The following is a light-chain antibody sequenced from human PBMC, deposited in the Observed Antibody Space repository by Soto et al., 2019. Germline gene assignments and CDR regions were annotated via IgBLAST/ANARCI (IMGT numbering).Light chain of an antibody. V-gene: IGLV2-14*01. CDR1: SXDVGIYNY. Sequence: QSVLTQPASVSGSPGQSITICCTGTSXDVGIYNYVSWYQQHPGKAPKLMIYQVTNRPSGVSNRFSGSKSGNTASLTISGLQAEDEADYYCSSYTSSSTYVFGTGTKVTVL. CDR3: SSYTSSSTYV. CDR2: QVT. J-gene: IGLJ1*01.